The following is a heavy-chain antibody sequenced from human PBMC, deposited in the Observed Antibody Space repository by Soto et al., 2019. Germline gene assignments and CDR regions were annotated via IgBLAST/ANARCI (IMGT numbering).Heavy chain of an antibody. Sequence: PGGSLRLSCEVSGFTFSTHGMHWVRQAPGKGLEWVAGTSCDGTNKYYARSVQGRFTISRENSMKTLYLQMNSLRTEDTAVYYCAKDLSGARWYYDALDVWGQGTTVTVSS. CDR3: AKDLSGARWYYDALDV. CDR2: TSCDGTNK. CDR1: GFTFSTHG. V-gene: IGHV3-30*18. J-gene: IGHJ6*02. D-gene: IGHD2-15*01.